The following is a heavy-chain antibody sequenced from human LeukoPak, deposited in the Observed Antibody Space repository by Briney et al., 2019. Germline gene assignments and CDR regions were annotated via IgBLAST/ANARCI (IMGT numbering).Heavy chain of an antibody. CDR2: IYYSGST. J-gene: IGHJ4*02. CDR1: GGSISSFY. D-gene: IGHD5-12*01. Sequence: SETLSLTCTVSGGSISSFYWSWIRQPPGKGLEWIGYIYYSGSTNYNPSLKSRVTISVDTSKNQFSLKLSSVTVADTAVYYCARDRLGGYSYVYWGQGSLVTVSS. CDR3: ARDRLGGYSYVY. V-gene: IGHV4-59*01.